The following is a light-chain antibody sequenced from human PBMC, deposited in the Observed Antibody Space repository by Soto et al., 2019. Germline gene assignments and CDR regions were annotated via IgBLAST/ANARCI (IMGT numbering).Light chain of an antibody. CDR3: QQSYISPPT. CDR2: AAS. V-gene: IGKV1-39*01. J-gene: IGKJ5*01. CDR1: QSISSY. Sequence: DSQRTLYPKSLSAAIGDRVTITCRASQSISSYLNWYQQKPGKAPKLLIYAASSLQSGVPSRFSGSGSGTDFTLTISCVQPEDFATYYCQQSYISPPTFCQGTRLEIK.